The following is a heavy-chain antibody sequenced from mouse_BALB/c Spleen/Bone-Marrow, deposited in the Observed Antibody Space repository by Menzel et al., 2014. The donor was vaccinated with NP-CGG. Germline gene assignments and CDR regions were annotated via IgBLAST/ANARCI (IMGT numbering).Heavy chain of an antibody. CDR1: GSTFSSFG. D-gene: IGHD1-1*01. V-gene: IGHV5-17*02. J-gene: IGHJ2*01. CDR3: ARSGSSSGYFDY. CDR2: ISSGSSTV. Sequence: DVHLVESGGGLVQPGRSRKLSCAASGSTFSSFGMHWVRQAPEKGLEWVAYISSGSSTVYYADKVMGRFTISRDNPKNTLFLQMTSLRSEDTAMYYCARSGSSSGYFDYWGQGTTLTVSS.